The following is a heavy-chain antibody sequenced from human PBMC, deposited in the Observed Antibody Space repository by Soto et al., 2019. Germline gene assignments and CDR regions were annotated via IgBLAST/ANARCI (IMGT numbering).Heavy chain of an antibody. V-gene: IGHV3-23*01. Sequence: GGSLRLSCAASGFTLSSYAMSWVRQAPGKGLEWVSAISGSGGSTYYADSVKGRFTISRDNSKNTLYLQMNSLRAEDTAVYYCAKDVTINGGGSRSFDYWGQGTLVTVSS. CDR1: GFTLSSYA. J-gene: IGHJ4*02. CDR3: AKDVTINGGGSRSFDY. D-gene: IGHD2-15*01. CDR2: ISGSGGST.